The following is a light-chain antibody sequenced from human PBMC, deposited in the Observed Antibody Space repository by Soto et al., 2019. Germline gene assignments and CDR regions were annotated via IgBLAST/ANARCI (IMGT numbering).Light chain of an antibody. CDR3: QSYDSSLSGYV. J-gene: IGLJ1*01. CDR2: INI. V-gene: IGLV1-44*01. CDR1: SFNLGSKT. Sequence: QSVLTQPPSASGTPGQRVSISCSGSSFNLGSKTVNWYQQLPGTAPKLLIFININRPSGVPDRFSGSKSGTSASLAITGLRAEDEADYYCQSYDSSLSGYVFGTGTKLTVL.